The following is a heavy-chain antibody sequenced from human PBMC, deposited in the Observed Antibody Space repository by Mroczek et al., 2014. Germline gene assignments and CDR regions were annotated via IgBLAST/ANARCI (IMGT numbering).Heavy chain of an antibody. Sequence: VQLVESGPGLVKPSQTLSLTCTVSGGSISSGSYYWSWIRQPAGKGLEWIGRIYTSGSTNYNPSLKSRVTMSVDTSKNQFSLKLSSVTAADTAVYYCAREGYSSSWYNQESINYWGQGTLVTVSS. CDR3: AREGYSSSWYNQESINY. CDR2: IYTSGST. V-gene: IGHV4-61*02. J-gene: IGHJ4*02. CDR1: GGSISSGSYY. D-gene: IGHD6-13*01.